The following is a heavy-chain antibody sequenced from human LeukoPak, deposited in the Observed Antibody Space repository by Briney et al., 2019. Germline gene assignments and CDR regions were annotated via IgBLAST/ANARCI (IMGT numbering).Heavy chain of an antibody. CDR2: INHSGST. CDR3: ASGSYPYY. CDR1: GGSFSGYY. V-gene: IGHV4-34*01. J-gene: IGHJ4*02. D-gene: IGHD1-26*01. Sequence: SETLSLTCAVYGGSFSGYYWSWIRQPPGKGLEWIGEINHSGSTNYNPSLRSRVTISVDTSKNQFSLKLSSVTAADTAVYYCASGSYPYYWGQGTLVTVSS.